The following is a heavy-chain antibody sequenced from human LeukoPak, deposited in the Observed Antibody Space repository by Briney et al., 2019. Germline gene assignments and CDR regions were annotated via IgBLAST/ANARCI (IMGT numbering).Heavy chain of an antibody. D-gene: IGHD6-13*01. J-gene: IGHJ4*02. CDR3: ASGYSSNWATFDY. CDR2: IKPDGTDK. CDR1: EFTFTNFW. Sequence: TGGSLRLSCAASEFTFTNFWMTWVRQTPGKGLEWVANIKPDGTDKNYMASVKGRFTISRDNAKKALYLQMNSLRVEDSAVYYCASGYSSNWATFDYWGRGTLVTVSS. V-gene: IGHV3-7*01.